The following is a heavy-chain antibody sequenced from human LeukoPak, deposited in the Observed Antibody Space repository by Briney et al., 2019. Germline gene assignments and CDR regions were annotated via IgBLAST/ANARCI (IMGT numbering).Heavy chain of an antibody. D-gene: IGHD2-2*02. J-gene: IGHJ5*02. V-gene: IGHV1-69*13. CDR1: GGTFSSYA. Sequence: ASVKVSCKASGGTFSSYAISWVRQAPGQGLEWMGGIIPIFGTANYAQKFQGRVTITADESTSTAYMELSSLRSEDTAVYYCVRTVYYCSSTSCYSHRDWFDPWGQGTLVTVSS. CDR3: VRTVYYCSSTSCYSHRDWFDP. CDR2: IIPIFGTA.